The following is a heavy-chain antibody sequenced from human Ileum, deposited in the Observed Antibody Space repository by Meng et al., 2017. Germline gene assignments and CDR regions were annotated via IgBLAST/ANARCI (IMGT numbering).Heavy chain of an antibody. J-gene: IGHJ1*01. CDR2: IHYTGST. CDR1: GGSIGSAAYY. CDR3: ARHLGRRSPFQH. D-gene: IGHD1-26*01. V-gene: IGHV4-31*03. Sequence: QGQLQESGPGLVKVSQNPAPTCTVSGGSIGSAAYYWTWIRQHPAKGLEWIGYIHYTGSTSYNPSLESRTSTSIDTSNNQFSLKVTSVTAADTAVYYCARHLGRRSPFQHWGQGTLVTVSS.